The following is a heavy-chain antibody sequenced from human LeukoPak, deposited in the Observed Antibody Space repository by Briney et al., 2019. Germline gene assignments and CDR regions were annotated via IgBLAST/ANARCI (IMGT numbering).Heavy chain of an antibody. V-gene: IGHV1-69*06. CDR1: GYTFTSYG. J-gene: IGHJ4*02. CDR3: ATGKNGEIEYYFDY. D-gene: IGHD1-1*01. CDR2: IIPIFGTA. Sequence: GASVKVSCKASGYTFTSYGISWVRQAPGQGLEWMGGIIPIFGTANYAQKFQGRVTITADKSTSTAYMELSSLRSEDTAVYYCATGKNGEIEYYFDYWGQGTLVTVSS.